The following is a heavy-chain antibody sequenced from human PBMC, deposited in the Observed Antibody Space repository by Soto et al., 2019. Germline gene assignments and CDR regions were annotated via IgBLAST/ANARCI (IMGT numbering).Heavy chain of an antibody. Sequence: EVQLVESGGDLVQPGGSLRLSCAASGFTFSDHYMDWVRQAPGKGLEWVGRIRTKLNSYSTEYAASVKGRFTISRDDSKHSLYLQMNSLETDDTAVYYCTRGYCAGGGGYLGDYWCQGTLVTVAS. D-gene: IGHD2-15*01. CDR1: GFTFSDHY. CDR2: IRTKLNSYST. CDR3: TRGYCAGGGGYLGDY. J-gene: IGHJ4*02. V-gene: IGHV3-72*01.